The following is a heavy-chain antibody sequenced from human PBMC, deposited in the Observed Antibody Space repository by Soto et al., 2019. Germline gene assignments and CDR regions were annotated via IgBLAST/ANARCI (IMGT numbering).Heavy chain of an antibody. V-gene: IGHV3-11*01. J-gene: IGHJ4*02. Sequence: GGSLRLSCAASGFTLRDYYMSWIRQAPGKGLEWISYSSSVDTIVYYADSVRGRFTISRDNAKNSLYLQMNSLRADDTAVYYCARESCGGGHCYYFDSWGRGTKGTVS. CDR1: GFTLRDYY. CDR2: SSSVDTIV. CDR3: ARESCGGGHCYYFDS. D-gene: IGHD2-21*02.